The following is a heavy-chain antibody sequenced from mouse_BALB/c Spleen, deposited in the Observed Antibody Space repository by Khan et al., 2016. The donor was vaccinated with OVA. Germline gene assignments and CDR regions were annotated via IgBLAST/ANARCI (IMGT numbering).Heavy chain of an antibody. V-gene: IGHV2-6-1*01. Sequence: QVQLKESGPGLVAPSQSLSITCTISGFSLTDYGVHWVRQPPGKGQEWLVVIWSDGRPTYNSALKSRLSIIKDNSKSQIFLKMNSHQTDDTAMYYCARQPYYHNYIMDYWGQGTSVTVSS. CDR3: ARQPYYHNYIMDY. CDR1: GFSLTDYG. J-gene: IGHJ4*01. D-gene: IGHD2-10*01. CDR2: IWSDGRP.